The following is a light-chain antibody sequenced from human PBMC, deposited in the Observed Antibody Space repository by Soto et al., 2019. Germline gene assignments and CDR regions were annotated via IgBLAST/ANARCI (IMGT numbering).Light chain of an antibody. J-gene: IGKJ4*01. CDR1: QSVSSF. V-gene: IGKV3-11*01. CDR3: QQRAYWPLT. Sequence: EIVLTQSPATLSLSPGERATLSCRASQSVSSFLAWYQQKPGQAPRLLIYDASNRATGIPARFSGTASGTDFTLTISSLEPEDFAVYYCQQRAYWPLTFGGGTKVEIK. CDR2: DAS.